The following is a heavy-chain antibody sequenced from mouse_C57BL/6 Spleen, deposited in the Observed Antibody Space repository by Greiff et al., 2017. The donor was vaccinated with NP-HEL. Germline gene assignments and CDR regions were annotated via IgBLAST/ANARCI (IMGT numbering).Heavy chain of an antibody. Sequence: QVQLQQPGAELVKPGASVKLSCKASGYTFTSYWMQWVKQRPGQGLEWIGEIDPSDSYTNYNQKFKGKATLTVDTSSSTAYMQLGSLTSEDSAVYYCARSGSSQYFDYWGQGTTLTVSS. CDR3: ARSGSSQYFDY. CDR1: GYTFTSYW. D-gene: IGHD1-1*01. V-gene: IGHV1-50*01. CDR2: IDPSDSYT. J-gene: IGHJ2*01.